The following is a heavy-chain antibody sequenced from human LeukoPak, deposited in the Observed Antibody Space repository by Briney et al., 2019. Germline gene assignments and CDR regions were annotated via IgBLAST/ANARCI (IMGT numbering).Heavy chain of an antibody. Sequence: PGRSLRLSCTASGFTFGDYAMSWVRQAPGKGLEWVGFIRSKAYGGTTEYAASVKGRFTISRDDSKSIAYLQMNSLKTEDTAVYYCNSGSYYNLNWGQGTLVTVSS. J-gene: IGHJ4*02. V-gene: IGHV3-49*04. CDR3: NSGSYYNLN. D-gene: IGHD3-10*01. CDR2: IRSKAYGGTT. CDR1: GFTFGDYA.